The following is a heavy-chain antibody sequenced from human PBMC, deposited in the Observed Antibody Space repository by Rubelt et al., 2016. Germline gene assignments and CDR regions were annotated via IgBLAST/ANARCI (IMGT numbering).Heavy chain of an antibody. V-gene: IGHV3-23*01. Sequence: EVQLLESGGGLVQPGGSLRLSCAASGFTFSNYAMSWVRQAPGKGLEWVSSISGSGGGTYYADSVKGRFTTSRDNAKNSLYLQMNSLRAEDTAVYFCARDGWMATINWYFDVWGRGALVTVSS. CDR2: ISGSGGGT. D-gene: IGHD5-24*01. J-gene: IGHJ2*01. CDR1: GFTFSNYA. CDR3: ARDGWMATINWYFDV.